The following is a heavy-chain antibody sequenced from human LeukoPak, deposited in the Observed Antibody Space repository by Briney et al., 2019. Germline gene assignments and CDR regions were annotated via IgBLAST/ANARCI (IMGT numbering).Heavy chain of an antibody. J-gene: IGHJ4*02. V-gene: IGHV3-33*01. Sequence: GGSLRLSCAASGFTFSSYGMHWVRQAPGKGLEWVAVIWYDGSNKYYADSVKGRFTISRDNSKNTLYLQMNSLRAEDTAVYYCARGGGSYLIDGYWGQGTLVTVSS. CDR3: ARGGGSYLIDGY. CDR1: GFTFSSYG. CDR2: IWYDGSNK. D-gene: IGHD1-26*01.